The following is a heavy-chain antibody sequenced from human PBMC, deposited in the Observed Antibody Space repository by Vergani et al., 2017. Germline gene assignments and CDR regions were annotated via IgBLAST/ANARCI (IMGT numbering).Heavy chain of an antibody. D-gene: IGHD5-18*01. CDR1: RGTFSSYA. J-gene: IGHJ6*02. V-gene: IGHV1-69*01. CDR2: IIPIFGTA. Sequence: QVQLVQSGAEVKKPGSSVKVSCKASRGTFSSYAISWVRQAPGQGLEWMGGIIPIFGTANYAQKFQGRVTITADESTSTAYMELSSLRSEDTAVYYCARDMVDTAMVTDYYYGMDVWGQGTTVTVSS. CDR3: ARDMVDTAMVTDYYYGMDV.